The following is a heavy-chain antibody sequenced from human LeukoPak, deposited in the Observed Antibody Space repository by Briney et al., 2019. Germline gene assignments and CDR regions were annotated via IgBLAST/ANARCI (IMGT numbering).Heavy chain of an antibody. CDR2: IIPIFGTA. V-gene: IGHV1-69*13. CDR1: GYTFTSYG. D-gene: IGHD3-22*01. CDR3: ARSADTYYYDSSGYQGVFF. Sequence: ASVKVSCKASGYTFTSYGISWVRQAPGQGLEWMGGIIPIFGTANYAQKFQGRVTITADESTSTAYMELSSLRSEDTAVYYCARSADTYYYDSSGYQGVFFWGQGTLVTVSS. J-gene: IGHJ4*02.